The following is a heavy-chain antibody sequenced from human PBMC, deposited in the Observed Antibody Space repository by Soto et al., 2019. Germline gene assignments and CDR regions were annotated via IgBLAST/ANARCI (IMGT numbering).Heavy chain of an antibody. J-gene: IGHJ4*02. D-gene: IGHD1-26*01. V-gene: IGHV6-1*01. CDR1: GDSVSSKSAA. Sequence: SQTLSLTCAISGDSVSSKSAAWNWIRQSPLRGLEWLGRTYYRSKWYNEYAVSVKSRIIINPDTSKNQFSLQLNSVTPEDTAVYYCARSGNEGAVDYWGQGTLVTVSS. CDR3: ARSGNEGAVDY. CDR2: TYYRSKWYN.